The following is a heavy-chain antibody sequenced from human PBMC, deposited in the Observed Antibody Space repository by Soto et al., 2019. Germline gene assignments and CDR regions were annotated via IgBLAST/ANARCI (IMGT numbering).Heavy chain of an antibody. Sequence: LRVSSAASECPIGSYWMSRVRQAPGKGLEWVANIKQDGSEKYYVDSVKGRFTISRDNAKNSLYLQMNSLRSEDTAVYYCARPNSETGYSSSSNHYYFDYWGQGTLVPVSS. V-gene: IGHV3-7*05. CDR1: ECPIGSYW. J-gene: IGHJ4*02. CDR3: ARPNSETGYSSSSNHYYFDY. CDR2: IKQDGSEK. D-gene: IGHD6-13*01.